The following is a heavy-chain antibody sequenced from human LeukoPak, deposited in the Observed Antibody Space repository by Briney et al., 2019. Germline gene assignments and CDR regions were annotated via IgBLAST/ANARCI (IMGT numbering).Heavy chain of an antibody. Sequence: SETLSLTCAVSGGSISSSNWWSWVRQPPGKGLEWIGEIYHSGSTNYNPSLKSRVTISVDTSKNQFSLKLSSVTAADTAVYYCAREWMYSSSWSLPFDYWGQGTLVTVSS. CDR3: AREWMYSSSWSLPFDY. CDR1: GGSISSSNW. D-gene: IGHD6-13*01. CDR2: IYHSGST. V-gene: IGHV4-4*02. J-gene: IGHJ4*02.